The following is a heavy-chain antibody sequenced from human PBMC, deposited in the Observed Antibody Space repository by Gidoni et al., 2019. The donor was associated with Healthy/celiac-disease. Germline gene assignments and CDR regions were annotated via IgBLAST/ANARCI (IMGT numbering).Heavy chain of an antibody. D-gene: IGHD3-3*01. CDR3: ARSYSDFWSGYYSYYYYGMDV. CDR1: GGSISSKH. CDR2: VYYSGST. J-gene: IGHJ6*02. Sequence: QVQLQESGPRLVKPSGTVSLTCTVYGGSISSKHWSWIRQPPGKGLEWIGYVYYSGSTNSTPSLKSRVTLSVDTSKCQFSLTLSSGTAADTAVYYCARSYSDFWSGYYSYYYYGMDVWGQGTTVTVSS. V-gene: IGHV4-59*01.